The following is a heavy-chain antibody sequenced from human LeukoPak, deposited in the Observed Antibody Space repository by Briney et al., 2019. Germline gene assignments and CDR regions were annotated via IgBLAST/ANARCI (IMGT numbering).Heavy chain of an antibody. CDR1: GGSFSGYY. CDR3: ASHVAGAGYFDY. D-gene: IGHD6-19*01. Sequence: SETLSLTCAVYGGSFSGYYWSWIHQPPGKGLEWIGEINHSGSTNYNPSLKSRVTISVDTSKNQFSLKLSSVTAADTAVYYCASHVAGAGYFDYWGQGTLVTVSS. V-gene: IGHV4-34*01. CDR2: INHSGST. J-gene: IGHJ4*02.